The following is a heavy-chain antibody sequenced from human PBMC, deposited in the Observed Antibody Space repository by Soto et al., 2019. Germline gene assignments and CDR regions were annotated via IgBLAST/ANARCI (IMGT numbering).Heavy chain of an antibody. CDR1: GASISGFY. D-gene: IGHD3-22*01. CDR3: ASRVPGWGCDSSGYYKNNWFDP. CDR2: IYATGTT. Sequence: SETLSLTCTVSGASISGFYWSWIRKSAGKGLEWIGRIYATGTTDYNPSLKSRVMMSVDTSKKQFSLKLRSVTAADTAVYYCASRVPGWGCDSSGYYKNNWFDPWGQGTLVTVSS. V-gene: IGHV4-4*07. J-gene: IGHJ5*02.